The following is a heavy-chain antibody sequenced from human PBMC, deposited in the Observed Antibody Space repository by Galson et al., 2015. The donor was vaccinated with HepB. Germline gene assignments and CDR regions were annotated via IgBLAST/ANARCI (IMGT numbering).Heavy chain of an antibody. D-gene: IGHD6-13*01. J-gene: IGHJ6*02. CDR2: ISAYNGNT. Sequence: SVKVSCKASGYTFTSYGISWVRQAPGQGLEWMGWISAYNGNTNYAQKLQGRVTMTTDTSTSTAYMELRSLRSDDTAVYYCARDLGLAAAGTAEGYYYYYGMDVWGQGTTVTVSS. CDR3: ARDLGLAAAGTAEGYYYYYGMDV. CDR1: GYTFTSYG. V-gene: IGHV1-18*01.